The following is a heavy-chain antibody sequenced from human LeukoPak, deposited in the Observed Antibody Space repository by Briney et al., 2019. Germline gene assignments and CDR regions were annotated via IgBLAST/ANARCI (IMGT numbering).Heavy chain of an antibody. CDR1: GFTFSSYA. CDR3: ASGVYDYVWGSYRRFSSEFDY. CDR2: ISGSGGST. V-gene: IGHV3-23*01. D-gene: IGHD3-16*02. Sequence: GGPLRLSCAASGFTFSSYAMSWVRQAPGKGLEWVSAISGSGGSTYYADSVKGRFTISRDNSKNTLYLQMNSLRAEDTAVYYCASGVYDYVWGSYRRFSSEFDYWGQGTLVTVSS. J-gene: IGHJ4*02.